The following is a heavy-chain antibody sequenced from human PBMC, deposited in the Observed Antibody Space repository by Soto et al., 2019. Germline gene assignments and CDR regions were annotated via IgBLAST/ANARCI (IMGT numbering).Heavy chain of an antibody. J-gene: IGHJ6*03. CDR3: ARDRTAAGTRYYYYYMDV. Sequence: ASVKVSCKASGYTFTGYYMHWVRQAPGQGLEWMGWINPNSGGTNYAQKFQGWVTMTRDTSISTAYMELSRLRSDDTAVYYCARDRTAAGTRYYYYYMDVWGKGTTVTVS. CDR2: INPNSGGT. CDR1: GYTFTGYY. D-gene: IGHD6-13*01. V-gene: IGHV1-2*04.